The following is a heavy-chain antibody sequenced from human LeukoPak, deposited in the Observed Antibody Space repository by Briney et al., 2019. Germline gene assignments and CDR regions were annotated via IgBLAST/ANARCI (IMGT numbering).Heavy chain of an antibody. CDR1: GYTFTGYY. CDR3: ARVQDYGDYPDY. J-gene: IGHJ4*02. D-gene: IGHD4-17*01. V-gene: IGHV1-2*02. Sequence: GASVKVSCKASGYTFTGYYLHWVRQAPGQGLEWMGWINPNSGGTNYAQKFQGRVTMTRDTSISTAYMELSRLRSDGTAVCYCARVQDYGDYPDYWGQGTLVTVSS. CDR2: INPNSGGT.